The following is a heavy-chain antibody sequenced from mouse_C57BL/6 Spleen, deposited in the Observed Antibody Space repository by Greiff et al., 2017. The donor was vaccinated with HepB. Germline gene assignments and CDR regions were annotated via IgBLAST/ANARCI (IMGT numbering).Heavy chain of an antibody. J-gene: IGHJ3*01. D-gene: IGHD4-1*01. Sequence: EVKLMESGGGLVKPGGSLKLSCAASGFTFSDYGMHWVRQAPEKGLEWVAYISSGSSTIYYADTVKGRFTISRDNAKSTLFLQMTSLRSEDTAMYYCARLGPWFAYWGQGTLVTVSA. V-gene: IGHV5-17*01. CDR1: GFTFSDYG. CDR3: ARLGPWFAY. CDR2: ISSGSSTI.